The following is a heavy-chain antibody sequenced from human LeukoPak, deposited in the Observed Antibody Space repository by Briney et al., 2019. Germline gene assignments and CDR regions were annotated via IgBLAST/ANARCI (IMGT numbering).Heavy chain of an antibody. D-gene: IGHD1-26*01. J-gene: IGHJ3*02. CDR2: IYPGDSDT. V-gene: IGHV5-51*01. CDR1: GYRFTSYW. CDR3: ARRRGRYSGDAFDI. Sequence: GESLKISCKGSGYRFTSYWIGWVREMPGKGLEWMGFIYPGDSDTRYSPSFQGQVTISADKSMSTAYLQWSSLKASDTAMYYCARRRGRYSGDAFDIWGQGTMVTVSS.